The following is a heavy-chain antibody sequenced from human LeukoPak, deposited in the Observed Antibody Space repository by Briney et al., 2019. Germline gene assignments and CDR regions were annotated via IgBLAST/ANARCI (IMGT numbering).Heavy chain of an antibody. CDR1: GGSINNYY. J-gene: IGHJ4*02. Sequence: PSETLSLTCAVSGGSINNYYWSWIRQPPGKGLEWIGYIYDSGSTNYNPSLKSRVATSLDTSKNQVSLELSSVTAADTAVYYCARDSGSYYGVDYWGQGTLVTVSS. V-gene: IGHV4-59*01. CDR3: ARDSGSYYGVDY. CDR2: IYDSGST. D-gene: IGHD1-26*01.